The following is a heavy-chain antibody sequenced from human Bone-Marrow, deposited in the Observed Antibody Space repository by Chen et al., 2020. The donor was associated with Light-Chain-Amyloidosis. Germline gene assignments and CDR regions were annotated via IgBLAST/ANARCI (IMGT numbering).Heavy chain of an antibody. CDR2: VSGSTVST. Sequence: EVQLVESGGGLVQPGGSLRLYCATSGFYCSSFGMSWVRQAPGKGLEWGSTVSGSTVSTYYAGAVKGRFIISRDNSKSTLYLQMNSLRAGDTAVYFCTRKGGYFDFWGQGSLVTVSS. CDR3: TRKGGYFDF. D-gene: IGHD3-10*01. V-gene: IGHV3-23*04. CDR1: GFYCSSFG. J-gene: IGHJ4*02.